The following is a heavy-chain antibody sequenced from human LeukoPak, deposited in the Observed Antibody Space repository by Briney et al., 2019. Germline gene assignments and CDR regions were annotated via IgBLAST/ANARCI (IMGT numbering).Heavy chain of an antibody. V-gene: IGHV3-30*18. CDR3: AKDKRYLFDP. Sequence: GRSLRLSCAASGFTFSSYGMHWVRQAPGKGLEWVAVISYDGSNKYYADSVKGRFTISRDNSKNTLYLQMNSLRAEDTAVHYCAKDKRYLFDPWGQGTLVTVSS. CDR1: GFTFSSYG. CDR2: ISYDGSNK. J-gene: IGHJ5*02. D-gene: IGHD3-9*01.